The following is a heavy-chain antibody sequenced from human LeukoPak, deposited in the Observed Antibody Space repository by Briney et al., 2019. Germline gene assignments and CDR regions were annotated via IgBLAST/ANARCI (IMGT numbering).Heavy chain of an antibody. CDR2: ISAYSGNT. CDR1: GYTFTAYY. J-gene: IGHJ5*01. V-gene: IGHV1-18*04. Sequence: ASVKVSCKASGYTFTAYYMHWVRQAPGQGLEWMGWISAYSGNTNYAQKLQGRVTMTTDTSTSTAYMELRSLISEDTAVYYCARSDYYGSGSYHNEGWFDSWGPGTLVTVSS. D-gene: IGHD3-10*01. CDR3: ARSDYYGSGSYHNEGWFDS.